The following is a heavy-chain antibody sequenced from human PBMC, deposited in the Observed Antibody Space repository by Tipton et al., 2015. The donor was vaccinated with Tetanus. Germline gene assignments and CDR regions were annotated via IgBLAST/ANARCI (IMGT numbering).Heavy chain of an antibody. CDR2: INHSGNT. Sequence: TLSLTCAVYGGSFSGYYWSWIRQLPGKGLEWIGEINHSGNTNYNPSLKSRVIISVYTSKNQFSLKLSSVTAADTAVYYCAKGRDHAFDVWGQGTRVTVSP. V-gene: IGHV4-34*01. CDR1: GGSFSGYY. J-gene: IGHJ3*01. CDR3: AKGRDHAFDV.